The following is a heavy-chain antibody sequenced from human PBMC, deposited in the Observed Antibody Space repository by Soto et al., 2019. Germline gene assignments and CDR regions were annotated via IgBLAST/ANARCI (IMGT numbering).Heavy chain of an antibody. D-gene: IGHD2-2*01. V-gene: IGHV4-34*01. CDR1: GGSFSGYY. J-gene: IGHJ6*02. CDR3: ARGGVPAAYYYYYYGMDV. CDR2: INHSGST. Sequence: ASETLSLTCAVYGGSFSGYYWSWIRQPPGKGLEWIGEINHSGSTNYNPSLKSRVTIAVDTSKTQFSLKLSSVTAADTAVYYCARGGVPAAYYYYYYGMDVWGQGTTVTVSS.